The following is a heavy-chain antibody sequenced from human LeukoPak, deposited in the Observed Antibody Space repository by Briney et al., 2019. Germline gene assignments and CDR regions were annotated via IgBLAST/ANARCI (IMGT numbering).Heavy chain of an antibody. CDR3: AIHDSSGSYYFDY. CDR2: IYYSGST. V-gene: IGHV4-39*07. CDR1: GGSISSSSYY. D-gene: IGHD3-22*01. Sequence: PSETLSLTCTVSGGSISSSSYYWGWIRQPPGKGLEWIGSIYYSGSTYYNPSLKSRVTISVDTSKNQFSLKLSSVTAADTAVYYCAIHDSSGSYYFDYWGQGTLVTVSS. J-gene: IGHJ4*02.